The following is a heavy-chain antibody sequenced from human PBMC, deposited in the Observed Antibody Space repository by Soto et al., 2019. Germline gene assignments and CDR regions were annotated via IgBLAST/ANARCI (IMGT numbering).Heavy chain of an antibody. CDR3: AHARGGLRFLEWLPKYYFDY. Sequence: SGPTLVNPTQTLTLTCTFSGFSLSTSGVGVGWIRQPPGKALEWLALIYWDDDKRYSPSLKSRLTITKDTSKNQVVLTMTNMDPVDTATYYCAHARGGLRFLEWLPKYYFDYWGQGTLVTVS. CDR1: GFSLSTSGVG. CDR2: IYWDDDK. V-gene: IGHV2-5*02. J-gene: IGHJ4*02. D-gene: IGHD3-3*01.